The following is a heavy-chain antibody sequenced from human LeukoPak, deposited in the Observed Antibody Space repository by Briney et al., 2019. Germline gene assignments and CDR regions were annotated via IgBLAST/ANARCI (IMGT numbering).Heavy chain of an antibody. D-gene: IGHD3-22*01. V-gene: IGHV4-59*08. J-gene: IGHJ4*02. Sequence: PSETLSLTCTVSGGSISSYYWSWIRQPPGKGLEWIGYIYYSGSTNYNPSLKSRVTISVDTSKNQFSLKLSSVTAADTAVYYCARHGDSSEGDYFDYWGQGTLVTVSS. CDR2: IYYSGST. CDR1: GGSISSYY. CDR3: ARHGDSSEGDYFDY.